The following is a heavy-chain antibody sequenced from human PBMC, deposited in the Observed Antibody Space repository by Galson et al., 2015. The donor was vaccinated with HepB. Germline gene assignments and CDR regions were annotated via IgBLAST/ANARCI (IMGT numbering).Heavy chain of an antibody. V-gene: IGHV3-23*01. D-gene: IGHD3-10*01. J-gene: IGHJ4*02. CDR2: ISGGGSNT. CDR3: VRDLWFGEFDY. CDR1: RFTFSNYA. Sequence: LRLSCAASRFTFSNYAFSWVRQAPGKGLEWVSSISGGGSNTHYADFVKGRFTISRDDSKNKLYLLMKSLRAEDTAVYFCVRDLWFGEFDYWGQGTLVTVSS.